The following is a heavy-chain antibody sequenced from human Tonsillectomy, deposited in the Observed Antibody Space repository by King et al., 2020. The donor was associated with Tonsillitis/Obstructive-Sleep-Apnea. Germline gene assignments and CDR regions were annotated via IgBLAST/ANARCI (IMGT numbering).Heavy chain of an antibody. J-gene: IGHJ4*02. Sequence: QLQESGPGLVRPSETLSLTCAVSGGSISSYHWSWIRQPPGKGLEWIGYIYYSGSTNYNPSLKSRVTISVDTSKNQFSLKLSSVTAADTAMYYCARAAATLVNFDFWGQGALVTVSS. V-gene: IGHV4-59*01. CDR3: ARAAATLVNFDF. CDR2: IYYSGST. D-gene: IGHD6-25*01. CDR1: GGSISSYH.